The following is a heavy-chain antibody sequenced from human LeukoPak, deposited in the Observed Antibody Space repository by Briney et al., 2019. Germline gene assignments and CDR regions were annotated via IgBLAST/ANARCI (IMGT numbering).Heavy chain of an antibody. D-gene: IGHD6-13*01. V-gene: IGHV4-4*02. Sequence: KPSETLSRTCAVSGGSISSSNWWSWVRQPPGKGLEWIGEIYHSGSTNYNPSLKSRVTISVDKSKNQFSLKLSSVTAADTAVYYCARVEFIAAAVTYDYWGQGTLVTVSS. CDR3: ARVEFIAAAVTYDY. CDR1: GGSISSSNW. CDR2: IYHSGST. J-gene: IGHJ4*02.